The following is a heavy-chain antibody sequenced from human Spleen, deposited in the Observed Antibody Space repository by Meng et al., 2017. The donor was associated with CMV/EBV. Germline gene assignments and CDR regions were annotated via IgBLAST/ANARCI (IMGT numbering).Heavy chain of an antibody. J-gene: IGHJ4*02. Sequence: SVKVSCKASGGTFSSYAISWVRQAPGQGLEWMGGIIPIFGTANYAQKFQGRVTITTDESTSTAYMELTSLRTEDTALYYCATGPEPYFYDNAPREDFWGQGTLVTVSS. CDR3: ATGPEPYFYDNAPREDF. V-gene: IGHV1-69*05. D-gene: IGHD3-22*01. CDR2: IIPIFGTA. CDR1: GGTFSSYA.